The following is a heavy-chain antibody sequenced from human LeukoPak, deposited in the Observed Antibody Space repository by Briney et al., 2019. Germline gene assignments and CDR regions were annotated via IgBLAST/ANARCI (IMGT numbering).Heavy chain of an antibody. CDR1: GFTFNQHS. J-gene: IGHJ4*02. CDR2: ISRNGGAV. Sequence: GGSLRLSCAASGFTFNQHSMSWIRQAPGKGLEWLSYISRNGGAVHYADSVEGRFTISRDNAKNSLNPQMNGLRTDDTAVYFCARASSLIGGFDSWGRGTLVTVSS. D-gene: IGHD2-8*01. V-gene: IGHV3-11*01. CDR3: ARASSLIGGFDS.